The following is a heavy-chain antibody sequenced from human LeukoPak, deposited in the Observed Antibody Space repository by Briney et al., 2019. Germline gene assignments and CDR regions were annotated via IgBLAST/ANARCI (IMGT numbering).Heavy chain of an antibody. CDR2: ICFDGSHK. V-gene: IGHV3-33*01. CDR3: ARGYGSNYGYLDY. J-gene: IGHJ4*02. D-gene: IGHD3-10*01. Sequence: PGRSLRLSCAASGFTFSSSGMHWVRQAPGKGLEWVAVICFDGSHKYYADTVKGRFTISRDNSKNTLYLQMNSLRAEDTAVYYCARGYGSNYGYLDYWGQGTLVTVSS. CDR1: GFTFSSSG.